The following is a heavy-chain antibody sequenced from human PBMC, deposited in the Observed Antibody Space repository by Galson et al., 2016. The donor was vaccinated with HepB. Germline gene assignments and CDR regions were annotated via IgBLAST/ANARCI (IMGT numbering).Heavy chain of an antibody. CDR3: VRAFHDTSGHYWANLDY. V-gene: IGHV3-21*01. Sequence: SLRLSCAASGFSFTSYSMNWVRQAPGKGLERVSFISTTSTYIYYADSVTGRFTTSRDNAKSSLYLQMNSLRAEDTAVYYCVRAFHDTSGHYWANLDYWGQGALVTVSS. CDR1: GFSFTSYS. J-gene: IGHJ4*02. CDR2: ISTTSTYI. D-gene: IGHD3-22*01.